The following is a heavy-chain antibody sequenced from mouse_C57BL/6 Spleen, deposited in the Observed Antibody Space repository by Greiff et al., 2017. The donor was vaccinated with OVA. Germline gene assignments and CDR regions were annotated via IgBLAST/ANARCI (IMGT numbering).Heavy chain of an antibody. J-gene: IGHJ1*03. D-gene: IGHD1-1*01. CDR2: IDPEDGET. V-gene: IGHV14-2*01. Sequence: EVQLQQSGAELVKPGASVKLSCTASGFTITDYYMHWVKQRTEQGLEWIGRIDPEDGETKYDPKFQGKATMTADKSSSTAYLQLSSLTSEDTAVYYCARDGYGSSSQGFDVWGTGTTVTVSS. CDR1: GFTITDYY. CDR3: ARDGYGSSSQGFDV.